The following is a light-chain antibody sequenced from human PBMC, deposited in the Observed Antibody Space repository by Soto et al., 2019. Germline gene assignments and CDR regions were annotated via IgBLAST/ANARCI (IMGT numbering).Light chain of an antibody. V-gene: IGLV1-40*01. CDR3: QSYDSSLSGWL. CDR1: SSNIGAGYN. J-gene: IGLJ3*02. Sequence: QPVLTQPPSVSGAPGQRVTISCTGSSSNIGAGYNVHWYQQVPGTAPKLLIYGDSNRPSGVPDRFSGSKSGTSASLAITGLQAEDAADYYCQSYDSSLSGWLFGGGTQLTVL. CDR2: GDS.